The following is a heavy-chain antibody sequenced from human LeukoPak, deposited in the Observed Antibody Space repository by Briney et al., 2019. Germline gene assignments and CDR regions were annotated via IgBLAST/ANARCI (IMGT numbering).Heavy chain of an antibody. V-gene: IGHV1-24*01. CDR1: GYTLTELS. D-gene: IGHD3-22*01. Sequence: GASVKVSCKVSGYTLTELSMHWVRQAPGKGLEWMGGFDPEDGETIYAQKFQGRVTMTEDTSTDTAYMELSSLRSEDTAVYYCARDLSDDSSGYYYKAFDIWGQGTMVTVSS. CDR2: FDPEDGET. CDR3: ARDLSDDSSGYYYKAFDI. J-gene: IGHJ3*02.